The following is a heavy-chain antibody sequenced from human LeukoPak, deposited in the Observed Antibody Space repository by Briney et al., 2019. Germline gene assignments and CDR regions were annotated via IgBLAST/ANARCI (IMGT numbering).Heavy chain of an antibody. J-gene: IGHJ4*02. Sequence: GGSLRLSCVASGFTFSSYAVSWFRQAPGKGLEWVSPVGRSGVETYSADSVRGRFPISKDSSKNTLQMNSLSAEDTAIYYCVKHSGGVYGNSDSWGQGILVTVSS. CDR3: VKHSGGVYGNSDS. CDR2: VGRSGVET. D-gene: IGHD1-1*01. CDR1: GFTFSSYA. V-gene: IGHV3-23*01.